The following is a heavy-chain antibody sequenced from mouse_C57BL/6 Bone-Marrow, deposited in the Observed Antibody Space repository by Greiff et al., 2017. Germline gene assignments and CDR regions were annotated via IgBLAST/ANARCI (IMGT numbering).Heavy chain of an antibody. CDR1: GFTFTDYY. CDR3: ARYNSNPFDY. CDR2: IRNKANGYTT. D-gene: IGHD2-5*01. Sequence: EVKLMESGGGLVQPGGSLSLSCAASGFTFTDYYMSWVRQPPGKALEWLGFIRNKANGYTTEYSASVKGRFTISRDNSQSILYLQMNALRAEDSATYYCARYNSNPFDYWGQGTTLTVSS. V-gene: IGHV7-3*01. J-gene: IGHJ2*01.